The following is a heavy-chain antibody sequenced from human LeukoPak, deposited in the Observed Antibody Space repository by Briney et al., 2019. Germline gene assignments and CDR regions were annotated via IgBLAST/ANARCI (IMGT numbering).Heavy chain of an antibody. V-gene: IGHV4-59*01. J-gene: IGHJ4*02. CDR2: IYYSGST. Sequence: SETLSFTCNVSGGSISSYFWSWIRQPPGKGLEWIGHIYYSGSTNYNPSLKSRVTISIDTSKNQFSLKLSSVTAADTAVYYCARDMGHGPDYWGQGILVTVSS. CDR1: GGSISSYF. CDR3: ARDMGHGPDY.